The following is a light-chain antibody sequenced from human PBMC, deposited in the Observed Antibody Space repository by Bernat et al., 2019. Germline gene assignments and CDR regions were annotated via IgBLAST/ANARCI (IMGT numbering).Light chain of an antibody. J-gene: IGKJ2*01. V-gene: IGKV3-15*01. Sequence: EMVMTQSPATLSVSPGERVTLSCRASQSVTGNLAWYQQKLGQTPRLLIYGASTRATGVPARFSGSGSGTEFTRTISSLQSEDFAVYYCQQYNNWLFTFGQGTKVEIK. CDR3: QQYNNWLFT. CDR2: GAS. CDR1: QSVTGN.